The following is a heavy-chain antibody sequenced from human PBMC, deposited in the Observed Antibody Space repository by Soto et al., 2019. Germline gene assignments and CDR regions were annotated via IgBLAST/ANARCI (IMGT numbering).Heavy chain of an antibody. J-gene: IGHJ5*02. Sequence: SETLSLTCTVSGDSISSGGYYWSWIRQHPGKGLEWIGYIYYSGSTYYNPSLKSRVTISVDTSKNQFSLKLSSVTAADTAVYYCARATVMGIAARPAPGWFDPWGQGTLVTVSS. CDR3: ARATVMGIAARPAPGWFDP. D-gene: IGHD6-6*01. CDR1: GDSISSGGYY. CDR2: IYYSGST. V-gene: IGHV4-31*03.